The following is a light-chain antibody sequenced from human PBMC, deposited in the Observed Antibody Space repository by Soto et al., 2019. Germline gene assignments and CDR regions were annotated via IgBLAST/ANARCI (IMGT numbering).Light chain of an antibody. CDR2: KVS. CDR1: QILVHSDGIAY. V-gene: IGKV2-30*02. Sequence: VGITQPPRSLPVTLGQSSSISFSSNQILVHSDGIAYFSWFQQRPGRSPRRLIYKVSNRDSGVPARFSGSGSGTDFALKISRVEAEDVGVYYCMQGTHWPITFGQGTRLEIK. CDR3: MQGTHWPIT. J-gene: IGKJ5*01.